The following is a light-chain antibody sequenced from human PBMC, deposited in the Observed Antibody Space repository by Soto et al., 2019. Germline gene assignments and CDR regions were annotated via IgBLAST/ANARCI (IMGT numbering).Light chain of an antibody. CDR3: QQYGTSPWT. J-gene: IGKJ1*01. CDR1: QSVNSDY. Sequence: EIVLTQSPGTLSLFPGERATLSCRATQSVNSDYLAWYQQKPGQAPRLLIYIASRRATGIPDRFSGSGSGTDFTLPISRLEPEAFAVYYCQQYGTSPWTFGQGTKVEI. CDR2: IAS. V-gene: IGKV3-20*01.